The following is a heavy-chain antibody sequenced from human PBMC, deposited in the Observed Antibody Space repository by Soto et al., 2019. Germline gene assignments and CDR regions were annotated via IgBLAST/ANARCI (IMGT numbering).Heavy chain of an antibody. CDR3: ARGVMEGAFKGGRRSYYWFLDL. V-gene: IGHV4-34*01. J-gene: IGHJ2*01. CDR1: GESFSDSY. CDR2: INPSKGA. D-gene: IGHD3-16*01. Sequence: QAHLQQWGAGLVRPSATLSLTCAVYGESFSDSYWTWIRRSPGRGLEWLGEINPSKGATYNPSLKSRVSISLDTSKRQLSLKLFSATAADTAVYYCARGVMEGAFKGGRRSYYWFLDLWGRGTLVAVSS.